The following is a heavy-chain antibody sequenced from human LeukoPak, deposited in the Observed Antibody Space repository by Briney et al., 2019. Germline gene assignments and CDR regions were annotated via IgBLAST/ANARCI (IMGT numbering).Heavy chain of an antibody. V-gene: IGHV4-39*01. CDR1: GGSLSSSSYY. J-gene: IGHJ5*02. Sequence: SETLSLTCTVSGGSLSSSSYYWGWIPQPPGKGLEWIGSIYYSGSTYYNPSLKSRVTISVDTSKNQFSLKLSSVTAADTAVYYCARVGWPYYGSPHWFDPWGQGTLVTVSS. D-gene: IGHD3-10*01. CDR3: ARVGWPYYGSPHWFDP. CDR2: IYYSGST.